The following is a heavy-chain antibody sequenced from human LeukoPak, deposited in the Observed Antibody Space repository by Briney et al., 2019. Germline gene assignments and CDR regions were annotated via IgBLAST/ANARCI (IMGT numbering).Heavy chain of an antibody. CDR3: ARGPLVRLPSSFDP. CDR1: RYTFTSYD. J-gene: IGHJ5*02. CDR2: MNPNSGNT. D-gene: IGHD3-16*02. Sequence: ASVKVSCKASRYTFTSYDINWVRQAPGQGLEWMGWMNPNSGNTGSAQRFQGRVTMTRDTSISTAYMELSSLRSEDTAVYYCARGPLVRLPSSFDPWGQGTLVTVSS. V-gene: IGHV1-8*01.